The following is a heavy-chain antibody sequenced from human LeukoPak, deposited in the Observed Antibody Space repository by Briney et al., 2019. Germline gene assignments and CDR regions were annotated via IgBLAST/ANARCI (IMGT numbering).Heavy chain of an antibody. CDR3: ARDRGQWLVSNYYYYGIDV. V-gene: IGHV3-7*01. CDR1: RFTFSSYW. D-gene: IGHD6-19*01. Sequence: GGSLRLSCAASRFTFSSYWMSWVRQAPGKGLEWVANIKQDGSEKYYVDSVKGRFTISRDNAKNSLYLQMNSLRAEDTAVYYCARDRGQWLVSNYYYYGIDVWGQGTTVTVSS. CDR2: IKQDGSEK. J-gene: IGHJ6*02.